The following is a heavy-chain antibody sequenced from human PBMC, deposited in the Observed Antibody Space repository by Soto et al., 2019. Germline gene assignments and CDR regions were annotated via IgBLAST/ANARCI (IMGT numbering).Heavy chain of an antibody. J-gene: IGHJ5*02. CDR1: GYTFTTYC. V-gene: IGHV1-18*01. CDR3: ARPYCSTTSCHNWFDP. CDR2: ISTYNGDT. D-gene: IGHD2-2*01. Sequence: GASVKVSCKASGYTFTTYCISWVRQAPGQGLEWMGWISTYNGDTDYAQKLQGRVTMTTDTSTSTAYMELRSLRSDDTAVYYCARPYCSTTSCHNWFDPWGQGTLVTVPQ.